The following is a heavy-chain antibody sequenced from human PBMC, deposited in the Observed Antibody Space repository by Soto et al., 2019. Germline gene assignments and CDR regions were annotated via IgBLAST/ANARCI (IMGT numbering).Heavy chain of an antibody. CDR3: ARGGTIAVTTIGDY. D-gene: IGHD5-12*01. CDR2: ISSSSSTI. Sequence: AGGSLRLSCAASGFTFRSYNMNWVRQSPGKGLDWLSYISSSSSTIYYADSVKGRFTISRDNAKNSLYLQMNSLRDDDTATYYCARGGTIAVTTIGDYWGQGTLVTVSS. J-gene: IGHJ4*01. V-gene: IGHV3-48*02. CDR1: GFTFRSYN.